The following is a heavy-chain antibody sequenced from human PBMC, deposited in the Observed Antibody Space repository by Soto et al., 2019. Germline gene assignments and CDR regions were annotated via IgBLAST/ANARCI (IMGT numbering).Heavy chain of an antibody. Sequence: QVQLVQSGAEVKKPGASVKVSCKASGYTFTSYYMHWVRQAPGQGLEWMGIINPSGGSTSYAQKFQGRVTMTRDTSTSTVCMELSSLRSEDTAVYYCARDDDILTGYYKEGGFDYWGQGTLVTVSS. J-gene: IGHJ4*02. CDR2: INPSGGST. D-gene: IGHD3-9*01. CDR3: ARDDDILTGYYKEGGFDY. V-gene: IGHV1-46*03. CDR1: GYTFTSYY.